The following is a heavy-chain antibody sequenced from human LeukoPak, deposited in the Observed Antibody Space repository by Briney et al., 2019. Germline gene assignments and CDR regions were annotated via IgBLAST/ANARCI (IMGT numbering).Heavy chain of an antibody. V-gene: IGHV1-46*01. CDR1: GYTFTSYY. CDR2: INPSGGST. J-gene: IGHJ6*03. CDR3: ARGRRIWFGELLLEDYYMDV. D-gene: IGHD3-10*01. Sequence: ASVKVSCKASGYTFTSYYMHWVRQAPGQGLEWMGIINPSGGSTSYAQKFQGRVTITADKSTSTAYMELSSLRSEDTAVYYCARGRRIWFGELLLEDYYMDVWGKGTTVAVSS.